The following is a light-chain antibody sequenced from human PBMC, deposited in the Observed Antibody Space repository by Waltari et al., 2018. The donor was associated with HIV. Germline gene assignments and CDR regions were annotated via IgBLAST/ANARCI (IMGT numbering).Light chain of an antibody. J-gene: IGKJ1*01. CDR2: GAS. CDR3: QQYYDWPRT. Sequence: EIVLTQSPATLSVSPGERVTLSCRASHTVSNNLAWYQQKAGQAPRLLIHGASTRAPGRAARVSGTGSGTEFTLTITSLQSADFAVYYCQQYYDWPRTFGQGTKV. CDR1: HTVSNN. V-gene: IGKV3-15*01.